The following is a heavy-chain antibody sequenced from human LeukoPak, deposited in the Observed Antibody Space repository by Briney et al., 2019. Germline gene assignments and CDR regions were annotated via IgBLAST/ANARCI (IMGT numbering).Heavy chain of an antibody. V-gene: IGHV3-43D*04. J-gene: IGHJ6*04. CDR3: AKDLYSSSYYYYGMDV. D-gene: IGHD6-13*01. CDR1: GFTFDDYA. Sequence: GGSLRLSCAASGFTFDDYAMHWVRQAPGKGLEWVSLISWDGGSTYYADSVKGRFTISRDNSKNSLYLQMNSLRAEDTALYYCAKDLYSSSYYYYGMDVWGKGTTVTVSS. CDR2: ISWDGGST.